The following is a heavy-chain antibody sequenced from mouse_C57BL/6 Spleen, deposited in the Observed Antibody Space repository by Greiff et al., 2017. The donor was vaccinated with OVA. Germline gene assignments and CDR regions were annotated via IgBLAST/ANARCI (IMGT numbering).Heavy chain of an antibody. Sequence: VQLKESGAELVKPGASVKLSCTASGFNIKDYYMHWVKQRTEQGLEWIGRIDPEDGETKYAPKFQGKATITADTSSNTAYLQLSSLTSEDTAVYYGASNPYYGSSYGYFDVWGTGTTVTVSS. CDR3: ASNPYYGSSYGYFDV. J-gene: IGHJ1*03. V-gene: IGHV14-2*01. CDR1: GFNIKDYY. CDR2: IDPEDGET. D-gene: IGHD1-1*01.